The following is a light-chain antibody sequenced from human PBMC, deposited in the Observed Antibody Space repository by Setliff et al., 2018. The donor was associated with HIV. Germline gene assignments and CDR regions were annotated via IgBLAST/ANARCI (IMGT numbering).Light chain of an antibody. Sequence: SYELTQPPSVSVAPGKTARITCGGNNIGSKSVHWYQQKPGQAPVLVIYYDSDRPSGIPERFSGSNSGNTATLTISRVEAGDEADYYCQVWDSSSDHLVFGGGTKVTV. CDR2: YDS. CDR3: QVWDSSSDHLV. V-gene: IGLV3-21*04. CDR1: NIGSKS. J-gene: IGLJ2*01.